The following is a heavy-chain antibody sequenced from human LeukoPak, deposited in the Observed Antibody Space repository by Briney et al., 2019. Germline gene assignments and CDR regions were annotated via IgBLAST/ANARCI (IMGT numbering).Heavy chain of an antibody. D-gene: IGHD3-9*01. CDR1: GGSISSSSYY. CDR2: IYYSGST. J-gene: IGHJ5*02. Sequence: PSETLSLTCTVSGGSISSSSYYCGWIRQPPGKGLEWIGSIYYSGSTYYNPSLKSRVTISVDTSKNQFSLKLSSVTAADTAVYYCARGGLRYPPPWDWFDPWGQGTLVTVSS. CDR3: ARGGLRYPPPWDWFDP. V-gene: IGHV4-39*07.